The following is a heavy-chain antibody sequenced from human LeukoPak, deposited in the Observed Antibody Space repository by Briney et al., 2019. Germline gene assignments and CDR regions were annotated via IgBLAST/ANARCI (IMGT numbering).Heavy chain of an antibody. V-gene: IGHV3-53*01. CDR2: LYPAGDT. D-gene: IGHD4-17*01. J-gene: IGHJ4*02. CDR1: GITVSDNY. Sequence: RGSLRVSCAASGITVSDNYMSWVRQTPGKGLEWVSTLYPAGDTYFADSVRGRFTISRDISKNTVYLQMGSLRAEDTAVYFCARVHFPYGDFDYWGQGALVTVSS. CDR3: ARVHFPYGDFDY.